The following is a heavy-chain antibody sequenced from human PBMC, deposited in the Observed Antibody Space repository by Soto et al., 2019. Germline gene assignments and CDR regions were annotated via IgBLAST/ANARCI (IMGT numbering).Heavy chain of an antibody. CDR3: ARGRWYYYDSSGYPPFDY. Sequence: GGSLRLSCAASGFTFSSYGMHWVRQAPGKGLEWVAVISYDGSNKYYADSVKDRVNIYRDNSKNTMYLPMNSLRAEDTAVYYCARGRWYYYDSSGYPPFDYWGQGTLVTVSS. CDR2: ISYDGSNK. J-gene: IGHJ4*02. V-gene: IGHV3-30*03. CDR1: GFTFSSYG. D-gene: IGHD3-22*01.